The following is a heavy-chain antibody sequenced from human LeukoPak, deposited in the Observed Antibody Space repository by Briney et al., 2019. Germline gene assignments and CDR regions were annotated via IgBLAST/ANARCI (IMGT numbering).Heavy chain of an antibody. V-gene: IGHV1-46*01. Sequence: GASVKVSCKASGYTFTSYYMHWVRQAPGQGLEWMGIINPSGGSTSYAQKFQGRVTMTRDMSTSTVYMELSSLRSEDTAVYYCARVVFRYSSSGYNWFDPWGQGTLVTVSS. CDR3: ARVVFRYSSSGYNWFDP. CDR2: INPSGGST. D-gene: IGHD6-13*01. CDR1: GYTFTSYY. J-gene: IGHJ5*02.